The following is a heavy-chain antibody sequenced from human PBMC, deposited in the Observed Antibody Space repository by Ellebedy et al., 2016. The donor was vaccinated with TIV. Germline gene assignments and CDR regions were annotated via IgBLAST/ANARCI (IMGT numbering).Heavy chain of an antibody. J-gene: IGHJ4*01. CDR1: GYSFTRYW. Sequence: PGGSLRLSCQGSGYSFTRYWIGWVRQMPGKGLEWLGIIYPDDSDTRISPSFRGQVTISADRSISTAYLQWSSLKASETAMYYCARGPDRIIQSLDGWVEYWGHGTLVTVSS. CDR2: IYPDDSDT. D-gene: IGHD3/OR15-3a*01. V-gene: IGHV5-51*01. CDR3: ARGPDRIIQSLDGWVEY.